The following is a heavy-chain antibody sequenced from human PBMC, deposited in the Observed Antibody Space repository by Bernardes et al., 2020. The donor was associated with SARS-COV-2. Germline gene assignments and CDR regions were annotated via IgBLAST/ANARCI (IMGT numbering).Heavy chain of an antibody. CDR2: IDRNSRVT. Sequence: GGSLRLSCAGSGFTFSRFTMHWVRQVPGKGPEWVSFIDRNSRVTQYSESVRGRFTISRDNSENSLYLEMDSLRPEDTAFYYCAKELDCGGGHCYFFDSWGRGTPVTVSS. V-gene: IGHV3-43*01. CDR3: AKELDCGGGHCYFFDS. J-gene: IGHJ4*02. D-gene: IGHD2-15*01. CDR1: GFTFSRFT.